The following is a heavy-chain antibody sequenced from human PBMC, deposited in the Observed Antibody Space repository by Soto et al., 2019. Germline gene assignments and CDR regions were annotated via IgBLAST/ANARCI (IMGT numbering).Heavy chain of an antibody. V-gene: IGHV4-4*02. CDR1: SGSISSSNW. CDR3: ARLGKSWSGYHPSYYYYYMDV. J-gene: IGHJ6*03. CDR2: IYHSGST. D-gene: IGHD3-3*01. Sequence: SETLSLTCAVSSGSISSSNWWSWVRQLPGKGLEWIGEIYHSGSTNYNPSLKSRVTISVDKSKNQFSLKLSSVTAADTAVYYCARLGKSWSGYHPSYYYYYMDVWGKGTTVTVSS.